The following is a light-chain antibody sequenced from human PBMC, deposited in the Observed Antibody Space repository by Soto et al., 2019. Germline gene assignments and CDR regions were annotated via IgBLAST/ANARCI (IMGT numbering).Light chain of an antibody. CDR1: SSDIGGYNS. CDR2: EVN. Sequence: QSALTQPASVSGSPGQSITISCTGSSSDIGGYNSVSWYQQHPGKAPKLMIYEVNNRPSGISNRFSGSKSGNTASLTISGLQADDEADYHCSSYTTSNIVVFGGGTKLTVL. J-gene: IGLJ2*01. V-gene: IGLV2-14*01. CDR3: SSYTTSNIVV.